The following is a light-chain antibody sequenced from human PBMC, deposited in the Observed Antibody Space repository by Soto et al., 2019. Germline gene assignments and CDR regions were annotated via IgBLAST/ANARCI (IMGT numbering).Light chain of an antibody. V-gene: IGLV2-8*01. CDR2: EVS. J-gene: IGLJ1*01. CDR3: TSHAGSNNYV. Sequence: QSVQTHPPSASWSPGQSVTISCTGTSSDVGGYNYVSWYQQHPGKAPKLIISEVSKRPSGVPDRFSGSKSGNTASLTVSGLQAEDEADYYCTSHAGSNNYVFGTGTKVTVL. CDR1: SSDVGGYNY.